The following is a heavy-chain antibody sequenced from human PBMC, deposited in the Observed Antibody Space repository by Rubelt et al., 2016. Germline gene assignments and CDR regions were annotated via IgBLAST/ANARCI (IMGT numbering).Heavy chain of an antibody. CDR3: ARGKEGLGVTMMDY. D-gene: IGHD3-22*01. CDR1: GGSFSGYY. V-gene: IGHV4-34*01. Sequence: QVQLQQWGAGLLKPPETLSLTCAVYGGSFSGYYWSWIRQPPGKGLEWIEEINNSGSTNYNPSLKSRVTISVGTSKNQFSLKLSSVTAADTAVYYCARGKEGLGVTMMDYWGQGTLVTVSS. J-gene: IGHJ4*02. CDR2: INNSGST.